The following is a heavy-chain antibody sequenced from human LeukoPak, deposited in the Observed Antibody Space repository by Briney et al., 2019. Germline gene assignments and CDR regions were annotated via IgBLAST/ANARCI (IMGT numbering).Heavy chain of an antibody. J-gene: IGHJ6*02. CDR2: ICWNSGSI. CDR3: AKDGEATIFGAYYYYYGMDV. D-gene: IGHD3-3*01. V-gene: IGHV3-9*01. Sequence: GRSLRLSCAASGFTFDVYAMHWVRHAPGEGLEWVSGICWNSGSIGYADSVKGRFTISRDNAKNSLYLQMNSLRAEDTALYYCAKDGEATIFGAYYYYYGMDVWGQGTTVTVSS. CDR1: GFTFDVYA.